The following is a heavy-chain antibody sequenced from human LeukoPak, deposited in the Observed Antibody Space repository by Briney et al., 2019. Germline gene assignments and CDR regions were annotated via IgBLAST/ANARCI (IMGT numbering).Heavy chain of an antibody. CDR2: ISSSSSYI. CDR3: ARGLYDILTGFVFDY. Sequence: GGSLRLSCAASGFTFSSYSMNWVRQAPGKGLEWVSSISSSSSYIYYADSVKGRFTISRDNAKNSLYLQMNSLRAEDTAVYYCARGLYDILTGFVFDYWGQGTLATVSS. J-gene: IGHJ4*02. CDR1: GFTFSSYS. D-gene: IGHD3-9*01. V-gene: IGHV3-21*01.